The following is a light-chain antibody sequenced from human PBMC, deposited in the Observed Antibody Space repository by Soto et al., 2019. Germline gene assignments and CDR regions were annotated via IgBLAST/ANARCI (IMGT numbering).Light chain of an antibody. CDR2: DVS. CDR1: QSINNL. CDR3: LQHNSYPRT. J-gene: IGKJ1*01. Sequence: DVQMTQSPSTLSASVGDRVTITCRASQSINNLLAWYQQKPGKAPKFLIYDVSTLESGVPSRFSGSGSGTEFTLTISSLQPEDSATYFCLQHNSYPRTFGQGTKVEIK. V-gene: IGKV1-5*01.